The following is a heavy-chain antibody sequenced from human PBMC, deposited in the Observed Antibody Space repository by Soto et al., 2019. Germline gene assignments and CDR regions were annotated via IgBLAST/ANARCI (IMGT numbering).Heavy chain of an antibody. CDR2: ISAYNGNT. CDR1: GYTFTSYG. D-gene: IGHD6-19*01. J-gene: IGHJ4*02. V-gene: IGHV1-18*01. CDR3: VRDPPTSIAVAGTVFDY. Sequence: QVQLVQSGAEVKKPGASVKVSCKASGYTFTSYGISWVRQAPGQGLEWMGWISAYNGNTNYAQKLQGRVTMTTDTSTSTAYMELRSLRSDDTAVYYCVRDPPTSIAVAGTVFDYWGQGTLVTVSS.